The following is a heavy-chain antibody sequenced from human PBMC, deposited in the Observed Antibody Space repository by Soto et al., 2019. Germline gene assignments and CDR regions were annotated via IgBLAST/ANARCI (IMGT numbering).Heavy chain of an antibody. D-gene: IGHD3-16*01. CDR1: GFTFISYS. CDR3: VRDHLWGFDY. Sequence: GRSLRLSCAASGFTFISYSMNWVRQAPGKGLEWVSYIVGSTIYYADSVKGRFTISRDNAKNSLYLQMDSVRAEDTAVYYCVRDHLWGFDYWGQGTLVTVSS. V-gene: IGHV3-48*01. CDR2: IVGSTI. J-gene: IGHJ4*02.